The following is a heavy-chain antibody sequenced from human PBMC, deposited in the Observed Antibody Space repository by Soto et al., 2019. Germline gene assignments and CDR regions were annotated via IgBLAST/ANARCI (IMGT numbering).Heavy chain of an antibody. CDR3: ARETSLREYYSYYGMDV. Sequence: SETLSLTCAVYGGSFSGYYWSWIRQPPGKGLEWIGEINHSGSTNYNPSLKSRVTISVDTSKNQFSLKLSSVTAADTAVYYCARETSLREYYSYYGMDVWGQGTTVTVSS. CDR2: INHSGST. V-gene: IGHV4-34*01. J-gene: IGHJ6*02. CDR1: GGSFSGYY. D-gene: IGHD1-7*01.